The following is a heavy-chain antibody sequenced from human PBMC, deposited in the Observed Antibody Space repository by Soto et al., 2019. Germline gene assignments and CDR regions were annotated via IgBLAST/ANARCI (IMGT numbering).Heavy chain of an antibody. J-gene: IGHJ4*02. CDR3: AREGLPNCGGECYSGAPYYYQR. Sequence: QVQLVQSGAEEKKPGASVKVSCKASGFAVTRYAIHWVRQAPGQRLEWMGWVNGGSDSTKFSRKLQDRLTIIRDTSASTVYMELTSLTSEDTAVYFCAREGLPNCGGECYSGAPYYYQRWGQGTLVTVSS. V-gene: IGHV1-3*05. CDR2: VNGGSDST. CDR1: GFAVTRYA. D-gene: IGHD2-21*01.